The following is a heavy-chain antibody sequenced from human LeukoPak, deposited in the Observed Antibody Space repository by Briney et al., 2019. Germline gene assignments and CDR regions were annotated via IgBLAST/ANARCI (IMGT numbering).Heavy chain of an antibody. CDR1: GFTFRNYV. J-gene: IGHJ4*02. V-gene: IGHV3-30-3*01. CDR2: TSSDLNVK. CDR3: ATTTDYFDY. D-gene: IGHD2/OR15-2a*01. Sequence: QAGGSLRLSCAASGFTFRNYVIHWVRQAPGKGLEWVAVTSSDLNVKLYADSVKGRFTTSRDNSRSTLYLQMNSLRAEDTAVYYCATTTDYFDYWGQGTLVTVSS.